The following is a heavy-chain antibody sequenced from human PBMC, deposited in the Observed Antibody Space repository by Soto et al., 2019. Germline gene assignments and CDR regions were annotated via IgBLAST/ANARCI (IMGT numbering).Heavy chain of an antibody. D-gene: IGHD6-25*01. CDR1: GFTFDDFA. Sequence: PGGSLRLSCAASGFTFDDFAMHWVRQAPGKGLEWVSGVGWNSGSTAYADSVKGRFTISRDNARNSLYLQMNSLRAEDTALYYCVKGRGSYEVKFGMDVWGQGTTVTVSS. J-gene: IGHJ6*02. CDR2: VGWNSGST. V-gene: IGHV3-9*01. CDR3: VKGRGSYEVKFGMDV.